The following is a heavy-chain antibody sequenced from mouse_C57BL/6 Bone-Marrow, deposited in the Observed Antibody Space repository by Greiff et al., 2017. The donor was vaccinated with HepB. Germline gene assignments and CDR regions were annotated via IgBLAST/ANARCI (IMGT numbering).Heavy chain of an antibody. CDR2: INTGGTYT. D-gene: IGHD2-14*01. CDR1: GFTFSTSG. J-gene: IGHJ2*01. CDR3: ARDRFDYYFDY. V-gene: IGHV5-6*01. Sequence: EVQGVESGGDLVKPGGSLKLSCVASGFTFSTSGMSWVRQTPDKRLEWVATINTGGTYTYYPDSVKGRFTISKETAKSTLFLQMSSMKSEATAIYYCARDRFDYYFDYWGQGTTLTVSS.